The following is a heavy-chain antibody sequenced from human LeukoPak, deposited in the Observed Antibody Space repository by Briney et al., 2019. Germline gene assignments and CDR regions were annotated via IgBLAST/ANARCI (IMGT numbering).Heavy chain of an antibody. CDR2: INTNTGNP. J-gene: IGHJ6*03. V-gene: IGHV7-4-1*02. D-gene: IGHD3-10*01. CDR1: GYTFTSYA. Sequence: ASVKVSCKASGYTFTSYAMNWVRQAPGQGLEWMGWINTNTGNPTYAQGFTGRFVFSLDTSVSTAYLQISSLKAEDTAVYYCARTYYYGSGSYSGYYYYHMDVWGKGTTVTISS. CDR3: ARTYYYGSGSYSGYYYYHMDV.